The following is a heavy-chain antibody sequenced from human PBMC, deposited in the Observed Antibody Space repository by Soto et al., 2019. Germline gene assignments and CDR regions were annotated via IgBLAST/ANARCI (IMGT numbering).Heavy chain of an antibody. CDR3: ARDKVSGYDTRDYYMDV. CDR1: GFTFSSSW. V-gene: IGHV3-74*01. J-gene: IGHJ6*03. D-gene: IGHD5-12*01. Sequence: PGGSLRLSCAASGFTFSSSWMHWVRQAPGKGLVWVSRINSDGSSTSYADSVKGRFTISRGNAKNTLYLQMNSLRAEDTAVYYCARDKVSGYDTRDYYMDVWGKGTTVTVSS. CDR2: INSDGSST.